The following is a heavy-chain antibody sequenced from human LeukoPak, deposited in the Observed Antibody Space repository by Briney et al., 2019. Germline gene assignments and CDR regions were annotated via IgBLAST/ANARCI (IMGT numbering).Heavy chain of an antibody. J-gene: IGHJ4*02. CDR1: GGSFSGYY. CDR2: INHSGST. V-gene: IGHV4-34*01. Sequence: PSETLSLTCAVYGGSFSGYYWSCIRQPPGKGLEWIGEINHSGSTNYHPSLKSRVTISVDTSKNQCSLKLSPVTAADTAVYYCANPKGFWGQGTLVTVSS. CDR3: ANPKGF.